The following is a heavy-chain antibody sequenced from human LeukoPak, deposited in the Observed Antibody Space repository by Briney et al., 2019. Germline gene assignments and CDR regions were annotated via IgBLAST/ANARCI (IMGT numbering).Heavy chain of an antibody. D-gene: IGHD3-3*01. CDR1: GFTFSSYA. CDR3: AKEGSHVLRFLEWLSPDAFDI. CDR2: ISGSGGSA. V-gene: IGHV3-23*01. Sequence: GGSLRLSCAASGFTFSSYAMSWVRQAPGKGLEWVSAISGSGGSAYYADSVKGRFTISRDNSKNTLYLQMNSLRAEDTAVYYCAKEGSHVLRFLEWLSPDAFDIWGQGTMVTVSS. J-gene: IGHJ3*02.